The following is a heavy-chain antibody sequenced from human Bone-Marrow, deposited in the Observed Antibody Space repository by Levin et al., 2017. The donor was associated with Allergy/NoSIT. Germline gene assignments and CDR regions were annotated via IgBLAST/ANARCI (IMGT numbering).Heavy chain of an antibody. V-gene: IGHV3-7*01. CDR3: ARIYDSTGYYSGVGAFDI. CDR1: VFTFDAYW. D-gene: IGHD3-9*01. Sequence: ETLSLTCAASVFTFDAYWMTWVRQAPGKGLEWVAKIKYDGSEKKYVDSVKGRFTIARDNAKSLLFLEMSSLRAEDTPVYYCARIYDSTGYYSGVGAFDIWGRGTLVTVSS. J-gene: IGHJ3*02. CDR2: IKYDGSEK.